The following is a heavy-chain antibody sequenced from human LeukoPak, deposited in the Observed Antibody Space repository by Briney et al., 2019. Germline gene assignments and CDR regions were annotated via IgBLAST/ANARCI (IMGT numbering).Heavy chain of an antibody. V-gene: IGHV3-48*01. CDR2: ISSSSSTI. D-gene: IGHD1-26*01. CDR3: AKGARVGATGMNWFDP. Sequence: GGSLRLSCAASGFTFSSNSMNWVRQAPGKGLEWVSYISSSSSTIYYADSVKGRFTISRDNAKNSLYLQMNSLRAEDTAVYYCAKGARVGATGMNWFDPWGQGTLVTVSS. J-gene: IGHJ5*02. CDR1: GFTFSSNS.